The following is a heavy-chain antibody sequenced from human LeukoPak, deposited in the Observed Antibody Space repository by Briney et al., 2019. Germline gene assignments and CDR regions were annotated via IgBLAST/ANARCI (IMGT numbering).Heavy chain of an antibody. V-gene: IGHV3-48*04. CDR3: ARKVVGMDV. Sequence: GGSLRLSCAASGITFSSAWMSWVRQAPGKGLEWVSYISSSGTTIYYTDSVKGRFTISRDNAKNSLYLQMNSLRAEDTAVYYCARKVVGMDVWGQGTTVTVSS. CDR1: GITFSSAW. CDR2: ISSSGTTI. J-gene: IGHJ6*02.